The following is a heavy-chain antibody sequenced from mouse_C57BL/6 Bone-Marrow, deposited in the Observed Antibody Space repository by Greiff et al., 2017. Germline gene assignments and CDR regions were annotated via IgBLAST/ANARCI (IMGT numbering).Heavy chain of an antibody. CDR3: ARGGYDYPFYAMDY. V-gene: IGHV5-4*03. D-gene: IGHD2-4*01. Sequence: DVMLVESGGGLVKPGGSLKLSCAASGFTFSSYAMSWVRQTPEKRLEWVATISDGGSYTYYPDNVKGRFTISRDNAKNNLYLQMSHLKSEDTAMYYCARGGYDYPFYAMDYWGQGTSVTVSS. CDR2: ISDGGSYT. CDR1: GFTFSSYA. J-gene: IGHJ4*01.